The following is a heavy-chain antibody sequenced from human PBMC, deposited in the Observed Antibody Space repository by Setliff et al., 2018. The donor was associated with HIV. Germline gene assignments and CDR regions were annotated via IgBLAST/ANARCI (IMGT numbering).Heavy chain of an antibody. CDR2: IYYSGST. D-gene: IGHD4-17*01. CDR1: GGSVGSGSYY. V-gene: IGHV4-61*01. CDR3: ARRIYGNNPYFDY. J-gene: IGHJ4*02. Sequence: SATLSLTCSVSGGSVGSGSYYWSWIRQSPGKGLEWLGYIYYSGSTTYSPSLKSRVTISVDTSQNQFSLKLSSVTAADTAISYCARRIYGNNPYFDYWSQGTLVTVSS.